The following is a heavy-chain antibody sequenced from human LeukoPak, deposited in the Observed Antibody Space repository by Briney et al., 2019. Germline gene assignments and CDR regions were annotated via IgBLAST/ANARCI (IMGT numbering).Heavy chain of an antibody. Sequence: GGSLRLSCAASGFTVRANFMNWVRQAPGKGLEWVSAISGSGGSTYYADSVKGRFTISRDNSKNTLYLQMNSLRAEDTAVYYCAKDRLAPNFDYWGQGTLVTVS. D-gene: IGHD3-9*01. CDR1: GFTVRANF. J-gene: IGHJ4*02. V-gene: IGHV3-23*01. CDR2: ISGSGGST. CDR3: AKDRLAPNFDY.